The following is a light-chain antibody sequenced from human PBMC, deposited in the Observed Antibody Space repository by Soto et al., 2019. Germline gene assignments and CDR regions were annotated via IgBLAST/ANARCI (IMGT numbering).Light chain of an antibody. V-gene: IGKV3-20*01. CDR1: QTVNSDY. J-gene: IGKJ2*01. Sequence: ETVLTQSPGTVSLSPGERATLSCTTSQTVNSDYLAWYQQKPGQAPRLLIYGVFNRATGITDRFSGSGSGTYFTLTISGLEPVDSAVYYCQHYDGSARTFGQGTNLEI. CDR2: GVF. CDR3: QHYDGSART.